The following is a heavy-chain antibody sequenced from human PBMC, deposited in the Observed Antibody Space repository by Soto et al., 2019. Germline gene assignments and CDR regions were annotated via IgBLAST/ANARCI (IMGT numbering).Heavy chain of an antibody. Sequence: QVQLVQPGAEVKKPGASVKVSCKASGYTFTSYGISWVRQAPGQGLEWMGWISAYNGNTNYAQKLQGRVTMTTDTSTSTAYMELRSLRSDDTAVYYCARDIVVVPAARRGYGMDVWGQGTTVTVSS. CDR3: ARDIVVVPAARRGYGMDV. CDR2: ISAYNGNT. D-gene: IGHD2-2*01. V-gene: IGHV1-18*04. CDR1: GYTFTSYG. J-gene: IGHJ6*02.